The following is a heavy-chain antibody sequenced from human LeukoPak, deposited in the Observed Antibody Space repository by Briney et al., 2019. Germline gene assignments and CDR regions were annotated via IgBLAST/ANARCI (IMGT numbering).Heavy chain of an antibody. CDR3: ARHTLGIAAAGKWFDP. CDR1: GGSISGSSYY. D-gene: IGHD6-13*01. V-gene: IGHV4-39*01. J-gene: IGHJ5*02. Sequence: SETLSLTCTVSGGSISGSSYYWGWIRQPPGKGLEWIGSMYYSGSTYYNPSLKSRVTMSVDTSKNQFSLKLSSVTAADTAVYYCARHTLGIAAAGKWFDPWGQGTLVTVSS. CDR2: MYYSGST.